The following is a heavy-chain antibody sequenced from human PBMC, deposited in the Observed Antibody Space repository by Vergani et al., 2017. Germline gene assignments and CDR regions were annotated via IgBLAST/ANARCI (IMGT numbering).Heavy chain of an antibody. D-gene: IGHD3-22*01. CDR1: GFTFTSSA. CDR3: ARRRGYYYGYY. CDR2: IVVGSGNT. Sequence: QMQLVQSGPEVKKPGTSVKVSCKASGFTFTSSAMQWVRQARGQRLEWIGWIVVGSGNTNYAQKLQGRVTMTTDTSTSTSYMELRSLRSDDTAMYYCARRRGYYYGYYWGQGTTVTVSS. V-gene: IGHV1-58*02. J-gene: IGHJ6*02.